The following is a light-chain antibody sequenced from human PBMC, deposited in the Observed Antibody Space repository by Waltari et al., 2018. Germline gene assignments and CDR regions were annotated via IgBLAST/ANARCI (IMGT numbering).Light chain of an antibody. J-gene: IGLJ2*01. V-gene: IGLV2-14*01. CDR1: SSDVGGYNY. CDR3: SSYTSSSTGVV. Sequence: QSALTQPASVSGSPGQSITISCTGTSSDVGGYNYVSWYQQHPGKAPKHMIYDVSNRPSGVSNRFSGSKSGNTASLTISGLQAEDEADYYCSSYTSSSTGVVFGGGTKLTVL. CDR2: DVS.